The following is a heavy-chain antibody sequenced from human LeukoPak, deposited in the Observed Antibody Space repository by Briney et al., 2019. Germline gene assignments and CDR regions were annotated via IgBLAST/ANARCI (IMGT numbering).Heavy chain of an antibody. CDR3: ARDWSWSFDY. Sequence: PGGSLRLSCTASGFTFSSYGMHWVRQAPEKGLEWVSFISTNSGAIYYADSVKGRFTISRDNAKNSLYLQMNSLRAGDTAVYYCARDWSWSFDYWGQGALVTVSS. CDR2: ISTNSGAI. D-gene: IGHD1-26*01. V-gene: IGHV3-48*01. CDR1: GFTFSSYG. J-gene: IGHJ4*02.